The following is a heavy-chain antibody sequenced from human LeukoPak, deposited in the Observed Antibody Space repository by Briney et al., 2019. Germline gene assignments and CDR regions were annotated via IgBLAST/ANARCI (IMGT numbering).Heavy chain of an antibody. CDR1: GFTFNSYA. CDR2: IYGSGGST. Sequence: GGSLRLSCAASGFTFNSYAMSWVRQAPGKGLEWVSTIYGSGGSTYYADSVKGRFTISRDNSKNTLDLQMNSLTAEDTAVYYCAKAPTGYGYPNFDYWGQGTLVTVSS. V-gene: IGHV3-23*01. CDR3: AKAPTGYGYPNFDY. D-gene: IGHD5-18*01. J-gene: IGHJ4*02.